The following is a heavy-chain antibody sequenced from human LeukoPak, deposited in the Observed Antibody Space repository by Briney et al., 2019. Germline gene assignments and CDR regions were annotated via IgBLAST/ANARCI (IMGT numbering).Heavy chain of an antibody. CDR1: GGTFSSYA. V-gene: IGHV7-4-1*02. Sequence: ASVKVSCKASGGTFSSYAISWVRQAPGQGLEWMGWINTNTGNPTYAQGFTGRFVFSLDTSVSTAYLQISSLKAEDTAVYYCARQFSSYGDYGLTDDYWGQGTLVTVSS. CDR2: INTNTGNP. D-gene: IGHD4-17*01. CDR3: ARQFSSYGDYGLTDDY. J-gene: IGHJ4*02.